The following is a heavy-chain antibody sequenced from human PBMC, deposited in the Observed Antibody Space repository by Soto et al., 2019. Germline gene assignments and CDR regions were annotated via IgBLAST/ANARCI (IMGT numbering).Heavy chain of an antibody. D-gene: IGHD3-3*01. V-gene: IGHV3-21*01. CDR3: SRENVLRFLEWPYRAPFDP. J-gene: IGHJ5*02. Sequence: GGSLRLSCAASGFTFSIYNMNWVRQAPGKGLEWVSSISSSSSYIYYADSVKGRFTISRDNAKNSLYLQMNSLRAEDTAVYYCSRENVLRFLEWPYRAPFDPWGQGTLVTVSS. CDR2: ISSSSSYI. CDR1: GFTFSIYN.